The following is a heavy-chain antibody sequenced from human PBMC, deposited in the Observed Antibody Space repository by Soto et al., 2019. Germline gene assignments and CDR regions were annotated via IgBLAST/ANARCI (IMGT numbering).Heavy chain of an antibody. CDR2: MSGSDVDT. CDR3: AKGVLKFRPPGGTNFDY. D-gene: IGHD3-16*01. Sequence: GGSLRLSCAASGFTFSNFAISWVRQAPWEGLEWVSSMSGSDVDTYYADSVKGRFSISRDNSMNTLYLQMNNLRAEDTAVYYCAKGVLKFRPPGGTNFDYSGLGTLVTLSS. CDR1: GFTFSNFA. V-gene: IGHV3-23*01. J-gene: IGHJ4*02.